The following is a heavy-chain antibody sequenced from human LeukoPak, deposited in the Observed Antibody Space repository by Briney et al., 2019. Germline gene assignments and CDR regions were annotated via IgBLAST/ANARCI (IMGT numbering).Heavy chain of an antibody. CDR2: ISGSGGST. J-gene: IGHJ3*02. Sequence: PGGSLRLSCAASGFTFNSYAMSWVRQAPGKGLEWVSGISGSGGSTNYADSVKGRFTTSRDNSKNTLYLQMNSLRAEDTAVYYCAKDSRYSGNYKAFDIWGQGTMVTVSS. CDR3: AKDSRYSGNYKAFDI. CDR1: GFTFNSYA. D-gene: IGHD1-26*01. V-gene: IGHV3-23*01.